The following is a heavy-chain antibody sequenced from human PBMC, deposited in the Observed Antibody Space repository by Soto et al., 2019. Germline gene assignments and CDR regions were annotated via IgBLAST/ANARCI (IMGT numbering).Heavy chain of an antibody. CDR2: IYYSGST. D-gene: IGHD5-18*01. Sequence: SVTLSLTCTVSGGSISSGDYYWSWIRQPPGKGLEWIGYIYYSGSTYYNPSLKSRVTISVDTSKNQFSLKLSSVTAADTAVYYCARDTAREYGMDVWGQGTTVTVSS. CDR1: GGSISSGDYY. J-gene: IGHJ6*02. V-gene: IGHV4-30-4*01. CDR3: ARDTAREYGMDV.